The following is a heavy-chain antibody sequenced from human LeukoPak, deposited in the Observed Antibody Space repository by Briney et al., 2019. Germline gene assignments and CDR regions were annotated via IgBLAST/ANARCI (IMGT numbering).Heavy chain of an antibody. CDR1: GFTFNSYW. J-gene: IGHJ4*02. CDR2: IINDGSRT. CDR3: ARAGGIAVAGTRIDY. D-gene: IGHD6-19*01. V-gene: IGHV3-74*01. Sequence: GGSLILSCAASGFTFNSYWMHWVRQAPGKGLVWVSHIINDGSRTSYADSVKGRFTISRDNAKNTLYLQMSSLRAEDTAVYYCARAGGIAVAGTRIDYWGQGTLVTVPS.